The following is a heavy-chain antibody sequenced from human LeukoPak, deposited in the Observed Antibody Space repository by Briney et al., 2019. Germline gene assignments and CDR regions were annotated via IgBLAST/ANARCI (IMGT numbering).Heavy chain of an antibody. CDR1: GFTFSSYG. J-gene: IGHJ4*02. Sequence: SGRSLRLSCAASGFTFSSYGMHWVRQAPGKGLEWVAVISYDGSNKYYGDSAKGRFTISRDNSKSTLYLQMNSLRPEDTAVYYCARARPSMWIDYWGQGTLVTVSS. V-gene: IGHV3-30*03. CDR2: ISYDGSNK. CDR3: ARARPSMWIDY. D-gene: IGHD5-12*01.